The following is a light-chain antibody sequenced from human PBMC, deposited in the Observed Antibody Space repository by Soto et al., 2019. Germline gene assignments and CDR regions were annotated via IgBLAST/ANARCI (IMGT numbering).Light chain of an antibody. J-gene: IGKJ3*01. CDR3: QQYGRSPFT. Sequence: EIVLTQSPGTLSLSPGERATLSCRASQSVSSTYLIWYQQKPGQAPRLLIYGASSRATGVPDRFSASGSGTDFTLTISRLEPEDFAVYYCQQYGRSPFTFGPGTKVDIK. CDR1: QSVSSTY. CDR2: GAS. V-gene: IGKV3-20*01.